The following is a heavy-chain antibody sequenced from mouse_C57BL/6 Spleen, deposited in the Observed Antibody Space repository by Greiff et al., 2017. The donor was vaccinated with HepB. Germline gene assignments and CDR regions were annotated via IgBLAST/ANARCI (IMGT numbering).Heavy chain of an antibody. D-gene: IGHD2-4*01. J-gene: IGHJ4*01. V-gene: IGHV5-17*01. CDR2: ISSGSSTI. CDR3: ARPGDYGDAMDY. Sequence: DVKLVESGGGLVKPGGSLKLSCAASGFTFSDYGMHWVRQAPEKGLEWVAYISSGSSTIYYADTVKGRFPISRDNAKNTLFLQMTSLRSEDTAMYYCARPGDYGDAMDYWGQGTSVTVSS. CDR1: GFTFSDYG.